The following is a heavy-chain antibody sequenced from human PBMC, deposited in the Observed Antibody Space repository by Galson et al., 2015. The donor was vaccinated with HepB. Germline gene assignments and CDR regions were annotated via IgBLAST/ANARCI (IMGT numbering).Heavy chain of an antibody. D-gene: IGHD3-22*01. Sequence: SVKVSCKASGYAFTTYGISWVRQAPGQGPEWMGWISAYSGDTNYAQKVQGRVTMTTDTSTSTAYMELRSLRSDDTAVYYCVRDESSGYRPGVDYWGQGTLVFVSS. V-gene: IGHV1-18*01. J-gene: IGHJ4*02. CDR2: ISAYSGDT. CDR3: VRDESSGYRPGVDY. CDR1: GYAFTTYG.